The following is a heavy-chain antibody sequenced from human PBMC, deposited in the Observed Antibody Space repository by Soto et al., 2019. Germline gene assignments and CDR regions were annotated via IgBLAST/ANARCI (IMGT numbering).Heavy chain of an antibody. CDR2: VRRSGYI. Sequence: RGFLIPCCPASGFNFNRYTIHCVRQAPRRRLVRLSSVRRSGYIFCTESVEGRSTISRENDKNSVYLQINSLQAEDTAVYFCARYCCGGSFYPGMDVWGQGTTVTVSS. CDR3: ARYCCGGSFYPGMDV. D-gene: IGHD2-15*01. V-gene: IGHV3-21*01. CDR1: GFNFNRYT. J-gene: IGHJ6*02.